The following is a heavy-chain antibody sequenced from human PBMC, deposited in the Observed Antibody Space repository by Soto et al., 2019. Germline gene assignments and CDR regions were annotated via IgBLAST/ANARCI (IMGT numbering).Heavy chain of an antibody. CDR2: INHSGST. J-gene: IGHJ3*02. V-gene: IGHV4-34*01. CDR1: GGSFSGYY. CDR3: ARGKSGTRAFDI. Sequence: QVQLQQWGAGLLKPSETLSLTCAVYGGSFSGYYWSWIRQPQGKGLEWIGEINHSGSTNYNPSLKSRVTLSVDTSKNQFSLKLSSVTAADTAVYYCARGKSGTRAFDIWGQGTMVTVSS.